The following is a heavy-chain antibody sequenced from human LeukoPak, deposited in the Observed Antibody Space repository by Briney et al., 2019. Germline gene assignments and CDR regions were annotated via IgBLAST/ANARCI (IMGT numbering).Heavy chain of an antibody. CDR3: ASRTYYDILTGYYQDWYFDL. CDR2: IYSGGST. Sequence: PPGGSLRLSCAVTGFTFNSHGMSWVRQAPGKGLEWVSVIYSGGSTYYADSVKGRFTISRDNSKNTLYLQMNSLRAEDTAVYYCASRTYYDILTGYYQDWYFDLWGRGTLVTVSS. CDR1: GFTFNSHG. D-gene: IGHD3-9*01. J-gene: IGHJ2*01. V-gene: IGHV3-53*01.